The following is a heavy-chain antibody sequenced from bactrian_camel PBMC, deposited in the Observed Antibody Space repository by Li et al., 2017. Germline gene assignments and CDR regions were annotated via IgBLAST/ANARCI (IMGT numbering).Heavy chain of an antibody. V-gene: IGHV3S54*01. J-gene: IGHJ4*01. CDR1: GYSDGC. D-gene: IGHD5*01. CDR2: IYTRGGIT. Sequence: HVQLVESGGGSVQAGQSLRLSCVASGYSDGCMGWFRQAPGKEREGIANIYTRGGITGITGYADSVKVRFTIAHDNAKNTLYLQMNSLKPEDTAMYYCAAVLGCRVAAAGLNTDYAYWGQGTQVTVS. CDR3: AAVLGCRVAAAGLNTDYAY.